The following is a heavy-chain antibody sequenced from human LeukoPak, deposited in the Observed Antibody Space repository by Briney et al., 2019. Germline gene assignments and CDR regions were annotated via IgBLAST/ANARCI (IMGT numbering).Heavy chain of an antibody. CDR1: GFTFSSYS. V-gene: IGHV3-48*01. J-gene: IGHJ6*02. D-gene: IGHD2-2*02. CDR3: ASFCSSTSCYSSLYSTGYYYYGMDV. CDR2: ISSSSSTI. Sequence: GSLRLSCAASGFTFSSYSMNWVRQAPGKGLEWVSYISSSSSTIYYADSVKGRFTISRDNAKNSLYLQMNSLRAEDTAVYYCASFCSSTSCYSSLYSTGYYYYGMDVWGQGTTVTVSS.